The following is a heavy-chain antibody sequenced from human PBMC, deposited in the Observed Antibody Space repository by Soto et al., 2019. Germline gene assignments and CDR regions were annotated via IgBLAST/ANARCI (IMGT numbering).Heavy chain of an antibody. CDR3: VKGLASSSCSSIDY. D-gene: IGHD6-13*01. CDR1: GFTFGYYA. J-gene: IGHJ4*02. Sequence: EVQLVESEGGLVQPGRSLRLSCAASGFTFGYYAMNWGRPAPGKGLEWVSVITCNSANIGFADSVKGRFTISRDNAKNSLYLKMNRLRAEATALYYCVKGLASSSCSSIDYWGQGTLVTVSS. CDR2: ITCNSANI. V-gene: IGHV3-9*01.